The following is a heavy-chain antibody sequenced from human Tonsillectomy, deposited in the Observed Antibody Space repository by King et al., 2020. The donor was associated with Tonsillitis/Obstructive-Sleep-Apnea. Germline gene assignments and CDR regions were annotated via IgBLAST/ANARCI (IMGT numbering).Heavy chain of an antibody. CDR3: AKDPRVSDVGDNWFDP. CDR1: GFTFSSYD. CDR2: ISYDGSDE. V-gene: IGHV3-30*18. J-gene: IGHJ5*02. D-gene: IGHD1-26*01. Sequence: QLVQSGGGVVQPGRSLRLSCAASGFTFSSYDMHWVRQAPGKGLEWVAVISYDGSDEYYADSVKGRFTISRDNSKNTLYLQMNSLRTEDTAVYHCAKDPRVSDVGDNWFDPWGQGTLVTVSS.